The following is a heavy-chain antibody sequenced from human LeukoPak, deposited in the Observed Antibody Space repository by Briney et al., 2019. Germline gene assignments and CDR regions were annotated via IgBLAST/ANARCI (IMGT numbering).Heavy chain of an antibody. D-gene: IGHD6-13*01. CDR2: INHSGST. Sequence: PSETLSLTCAVYGGSFSGYYWSWIRQPPGKGLEWIGEINHSGSTNYNPSLKSRVTISVDTSKNQFSLKLSSVTAADTAVYYCARIAAAAGNYGMDVWGKGTTVTVSS. CDR3: ARIAAAAGNYGMDV. J-gene: IGHJ6*04. V-gene: IGHV4-34*01. CDR1: GGSFSGYY.